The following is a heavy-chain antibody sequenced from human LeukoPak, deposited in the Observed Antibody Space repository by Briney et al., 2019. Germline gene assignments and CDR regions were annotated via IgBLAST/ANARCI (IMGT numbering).Heavy chain of an antibody. CDR2: IKQDGSEK. D-gene: IGHD6-6*01. CDR1: GFTFSSYW. J-gene: IGHJ4*02. CDR3: SKDEGFREARRGY. V-gene: IGHV3-7*04. Sequence: PGGSLRLSCAVSGFTFSSYWMSWVRQAPGKGLEWVANIKQDGSEKYYVDSVKGRFTISRDNAKDSLYLQMNSQRAEHTAVYYWSKDEGFREARRGYWGQGTLVTVSS.